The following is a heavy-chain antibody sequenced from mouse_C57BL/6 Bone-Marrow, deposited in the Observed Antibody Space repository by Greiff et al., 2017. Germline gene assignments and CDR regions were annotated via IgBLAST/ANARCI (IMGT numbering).Heavy chain of an antibody. Sequence: EVQGVESGGGLVQPGGSLKLSCAASGFTFSDYGMAWVRQAPRKGPEWVAFISNLAYSIYYADTVTGRFTISSENAKNTLYLEMSSLRSEDTAMYYCARRGAYYSNYDYAMDYWGQGTSVTVSS. CDR1: GFTFSDYG. D-gene: IGHD2-5*01. V-gene: IGHV5-15*01. CDR3: ARRGAYYSNYDYAMDY. CDR2: ISNLAYSI. J-gene: IGHJ4*01.